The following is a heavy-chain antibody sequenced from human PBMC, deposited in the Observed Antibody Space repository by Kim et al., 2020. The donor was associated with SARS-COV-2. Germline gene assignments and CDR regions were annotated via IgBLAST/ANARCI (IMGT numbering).Heavy chain of an antibody. CDR2: INSDGSST. CDR3: ARDHIMITFGGSNWFDP. D-gene: IGHD3-16*01. V-gene: IGHV3-74*01. J-gene: IGHJ5*02. Sequence: GGSLRLSCAASGFTFSSYWMHWVRQAPGKGLVWVSRINSDGSSTSYADSVKGRFTIPRDNAKNTLYLQMNSLRAEDTAVYYCARDHIMITFGGSNWFDPWGQGTLVTVSS. CDR1: GFTFSSYW.